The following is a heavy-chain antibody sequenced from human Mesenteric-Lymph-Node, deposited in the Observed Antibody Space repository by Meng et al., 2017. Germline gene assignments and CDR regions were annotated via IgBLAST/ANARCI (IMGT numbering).Heavy chain of an antibody. D-gene: IGHD3-10*01. Sequence: GGSLRLSCAASGFTFSSYAMHWVRQAPGKGLEWVAVISYDGSNKYYADSVKGRFTISRDNSKNTLYLQMNSLRAEDTAVYYCARDLTFNYYGSGYEPYYYYGMDVWGQGTTVTVSS. CDR1: GFTFSSYA. CDR3: ARDLTFNYYGSGYEPYYYYGMDV. J-gene: IGHJ6*02. CDR2: ISYDGSNK. V-gene: IGHV3-30*01.